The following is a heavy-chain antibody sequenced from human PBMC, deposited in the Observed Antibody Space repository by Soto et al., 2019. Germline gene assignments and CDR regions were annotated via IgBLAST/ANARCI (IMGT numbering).Heavy chain of an antibody. CDR2: ISGSGGST. D-gene: IGHD6-25*01. CDR3: AKDGTQIGYYFDY. J-gene: IGHJ4*02. V-gene: IGHV3-23*01. Sequence: GGSLRLSCAASGFTFSSYAMSWVRQAPGKGLEWASAISGSGGSTYYADSVKGRFTISSDNSKNTLYLQMNSLRAEDTAVYYCAKDGTQIGYYFDYWGQGTLVTVSS. CDR1: GFTFSSYA.